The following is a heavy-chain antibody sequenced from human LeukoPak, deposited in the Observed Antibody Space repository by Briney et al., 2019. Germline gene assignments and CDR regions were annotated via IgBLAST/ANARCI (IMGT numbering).Heavy chain of an antibody. J-gene: IGHJ4*02. Sequence: PGESLKISCKGSGYSFTTYWIGWVRQMPGKGLEWMGIIYPGDSDTRYSPSFRGQVTISADKSISTAYLQWSSLKASDTAMYYCARPLRGTSAWYEGDYWGQGTLVTVSS. D-gene: IGHD6-19*01. V-gene: IGHV5-51*01. CDR2: IYPGDSDT. CDR1: GYSFTTYW. CDR3: ARPLRGTSAWYEGDY.